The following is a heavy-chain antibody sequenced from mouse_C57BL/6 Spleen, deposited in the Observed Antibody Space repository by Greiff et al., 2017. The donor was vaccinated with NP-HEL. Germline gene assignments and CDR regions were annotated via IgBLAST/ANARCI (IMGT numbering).Heavy chain of an antibody. D-gene: IGHD4-1*01. CDR2: IYPGGGYT. J-gene: IGHJ2*01. Sequence: VQLQESGAELVRPGTSVKMSCKASGYTFTNYWIGWAKQRPGHGLEWIGDIYPGGGYTNYNEKFKGKATLTADKSSSTAYMQFSSLTSEDSAIYYCAREGAGTGFDYWGQGTTLTVSS. CDR1: GYTFTNYW. V-gene: IGHV1-63*01. CDR3: AREGAGTGFDY.